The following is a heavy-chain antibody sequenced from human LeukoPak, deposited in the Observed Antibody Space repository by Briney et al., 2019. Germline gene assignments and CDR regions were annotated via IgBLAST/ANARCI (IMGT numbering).Heavy chain of an antibody. CDR2: IYYSAST. V-gene: IGHV4-39*07. CDR3: ARAVLGGYDFWSGYYRDYFDY. Sequence: SQTLSLTFTVSGASISSSSYYSGWIRPPPGNWLEWIGSIYYSASTYYTPSLKSRVTISVDTSKNQFSLKLSSVTAADTAVYYCARAVLGGYDFWSGYYRDYFDYWGQGTLVTVSS. CDR1: GASISSSSYY. J-gene: IGHJ4*02. D-gene: IGHD3-3*01.